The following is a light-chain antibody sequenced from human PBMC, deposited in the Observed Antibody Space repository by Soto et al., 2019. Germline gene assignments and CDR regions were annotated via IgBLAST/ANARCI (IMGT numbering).Light chain of an antibody. J-gene: IGKJ2*01. Sequence: DIQMTQSPSSLSASVGDRVTITCRASQSISSYLNWYQQKPGKAPKLLIYAASSLQSGVPSRFSGSGSGTDFTRTISSLQPEDFATYYGQQSYSTPRTFGPGTKLEIK. CDR1: QSISSY. CDR2: AAS. V-gene: IGKV1-39*01. CDR3: QQSYSTPRT.